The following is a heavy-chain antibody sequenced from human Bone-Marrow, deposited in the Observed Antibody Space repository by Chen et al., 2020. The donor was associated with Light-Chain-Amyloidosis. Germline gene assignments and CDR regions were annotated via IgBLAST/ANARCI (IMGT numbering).Heavy chain of an antibody. J-gene: IGHJ4*02. D-gene: IGHD5-12*01. Sequence: VKKPGESLKISCKGSEYTFPNYWIGWVRQMPGKGLEWMGVIYPDDSDARYSPSFEGQVTISADKSITTAYLQWRSLKASDTAMYYCARRRDGYNFDYWGQGTLVTVSS. CDR3: ARRRDGYNFDY. CDR2: IYPDDSDA. CDR1: EYTFPNYW. V-gene: IGHV5-51*01.